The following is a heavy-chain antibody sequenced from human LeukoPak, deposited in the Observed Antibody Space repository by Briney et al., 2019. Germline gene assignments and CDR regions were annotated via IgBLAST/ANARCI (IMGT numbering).Heavy chain of an antibody. Sequence: SETLSLTCTVSGGSISSYYWSWIRQPPGKGLEWIGYIYYSGSTNYNPSLKSRVTISVDTSKNQFSLKLSSVTAADTAVYYCARDSPVVHLEYSSSSTAFDIWGQGTMVTVSS. J-gene: IGHJ3*02. CDR3: ARDSPVVHLEYSSSSTAFDI. CDR1: GGSISSYY. D-gene: IGHD6-6*01. V-gene: IGHV4-59*01. CDR2: IYYSGST.